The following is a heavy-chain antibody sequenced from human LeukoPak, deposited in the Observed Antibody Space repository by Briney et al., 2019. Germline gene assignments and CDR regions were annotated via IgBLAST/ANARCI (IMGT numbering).Heavy chain of an antibody. CDR3: ARATSSGREFDY. CDR1: GCTFTSYY. V-gene: IGHV1-46*01. J-gene: IGHJ4*02. Sequence: GASVKVSCKASGCTFTSYYIHWVRQAPGQGLEWMGIVNPSDGSTIYAQRFQGRVTMTSDTSTSTVYMEQSSLRSEDTAVYYCARATSSGREFDYWGQGTLVTVSS. D-gene: IGHD3-10*01. CDR2: VNPSDGST.